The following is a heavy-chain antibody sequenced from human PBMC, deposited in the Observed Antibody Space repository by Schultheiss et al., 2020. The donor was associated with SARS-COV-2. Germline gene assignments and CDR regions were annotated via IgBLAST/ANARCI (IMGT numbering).Heavy chain of an antibody. V-gene: IGHV3-21*04. D-gene: IGHD5-24*01. CDR1: GFTFSSYW. Sequence: GGSLRLSCAASGFTFSSYWMHWVRQAPGKGLEWVSSISSSSSYIYYADSVKGRFTISRDNAKNSLYLQMNSLRAEDTAVYYCARVSRDGYSYDAFDIWGQGTMVTVSS. CDR3: ARVSRDGYSYDAFDI. CDR2: ISSSSSYI. J-gene: IGHJ3*02.